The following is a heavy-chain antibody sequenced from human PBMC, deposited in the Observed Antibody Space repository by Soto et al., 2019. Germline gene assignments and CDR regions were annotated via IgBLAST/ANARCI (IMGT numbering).Heavy chain of an antibody. Sequence: ASVKVSCKASGYTFTSYAMHWVRQAPGQRLEWMGWINAGNGNTKYSQKFQGRVTITRDTSASTAYMELSSLRSEDTAVYYCASSTVTTLGTYYYYMDVWGKGTTVTVSS. CDR2: INAGNGNT. V-gene: IGHV1-3*01. D-gene: IGHD4-17*01. CDR1: GYTFTSYA. CDR3: ASSTVTTLGTYYYYMDV. J-gene: IGHJ6*03.